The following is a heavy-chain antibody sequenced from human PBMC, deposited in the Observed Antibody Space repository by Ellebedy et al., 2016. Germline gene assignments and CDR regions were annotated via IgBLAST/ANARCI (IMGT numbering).Heavy chain of an antibody. J-gene: IGHJ4*02. CDR1: GFTFSDHY. V-gene: IGHV3-72*01. Sequence: GGSLRLSCAASGFTFSDHYMDWVRQAPGKGLEWVGFIRSKAYGGTTAYAASVKGRFTISRDDSKNSLYLQMNSLKTEDTAVYYCAREGRDGDLDYWGQGTLVTVSS. CDR2: IRSKAYGGTT. CDR3: AREGRDGDLDY. D-gene: IGHD4-17*01.